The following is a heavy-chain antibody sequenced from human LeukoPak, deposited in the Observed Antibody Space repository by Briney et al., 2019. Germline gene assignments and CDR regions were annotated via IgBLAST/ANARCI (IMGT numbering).Heavy chain of an antibody. Sequence: SETLSLTCAVYGGSFSGYYWSWIRQPPGKGLEWIGEINHSGSTNYNPSLKSRVTISVDTSKNQFSLKLSSVTAADTAVYYCARRYYDSGSKRPGFDPWGQGTLVTVSS. CDR1: GGSFSGYY. D-gene: IGHD3-10*01. CDR3: ARRYYDSGSKRPGFDP. V-gene: IGHV4-34*01. CDR2: INHSGST. J-gene: IGHJ5*02.